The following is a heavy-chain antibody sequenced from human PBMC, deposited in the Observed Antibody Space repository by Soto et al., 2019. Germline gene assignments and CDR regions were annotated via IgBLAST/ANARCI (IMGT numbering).Heavy chain of an antibody. CDR2: IKEDGSER. Sequence: EVQLVESGGGLVQPGGSLRLSCAASGFIFSHYWMSWVRQAPGKGLEWVANIKEDGSERYYVDSVKGRFTISRDTAKNSLYLQMNSLRAEDTAVYYWARATGADKEDYWGQGTLVTVSS. CDR1: GFIFSHYW. D-gene: IGHD3-10*01. J-gene: IGHJ4*02. CDR3: ARATGADKEDY. V-gene: IGHV3-7*04.